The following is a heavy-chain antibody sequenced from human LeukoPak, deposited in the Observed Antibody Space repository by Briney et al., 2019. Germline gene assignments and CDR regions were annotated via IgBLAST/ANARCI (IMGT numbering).Heavy chain of an antibody. D-gene: IGHD2-2*01. CDR3: VAEAAACSSTSCYPAN. V-gene: IGHV4-34*01. CDR2: INHSGST. CDR1: GGSFSGYY. J-gene: IGHJ4*02. Sequence: PSETLSLTCAVYGGSFSGYYWSWIRQPPEKGLELIGEINHSGSTNYNPSLKSRVTIPVDTSKNQFSLKLSSVTAADTAVYYCVAEAAACSSTSCYPANWGQGTLVTVSS.